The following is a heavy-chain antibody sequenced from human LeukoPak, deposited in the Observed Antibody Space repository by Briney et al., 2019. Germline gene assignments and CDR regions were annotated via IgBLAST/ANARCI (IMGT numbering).Heavy chain of an antibody. Sequence: GESLKISCKGSGYSFTSYWIGWVRQMPGKGLEWMGIFYPGDSDTRYSTSFQGQVTISADKFISTAYLQWSSLKASDTAMYYCARRGRRGYSGYDLLDYWGQGTLVTVSS. D-gene: IGHD5-12*01. CDR3: ARRGRRGYSGYDLLDY. V-gene: IGHV5-51*01. J-gene: IGHJ4*02. CDR2: FYPGDSDT. CDR1: GYSFTSYW.